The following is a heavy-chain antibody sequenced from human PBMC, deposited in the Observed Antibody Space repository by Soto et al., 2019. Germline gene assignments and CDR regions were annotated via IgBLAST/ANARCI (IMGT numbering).Heavy chain of an antibody. CDR3: ARDYYDSSGYSNWFDP. V-gene: IGHV1-18*01. CDR2: ISAYNGNT. D-gene: IGHD3-22*01. Sequence: QVQLVQSGAEVKKPGASVKVSCKASGYTFTSYGISWVRQAPGQGLEWMGWISAYNGNTNYAQKLQGRVTMTTDTSTRTAYMELRGLRSDDTAVYYCARDYYDSSGYSNWFDPWGQETLVIVSS. J-gene: IGHJ5*02. CDR1: GYTFTSYG.